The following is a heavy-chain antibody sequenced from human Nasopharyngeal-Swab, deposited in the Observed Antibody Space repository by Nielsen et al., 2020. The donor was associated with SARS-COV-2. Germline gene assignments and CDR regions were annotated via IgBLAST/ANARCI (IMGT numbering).Heavy chain of an antibody. CDR3: AKDAGYSGYDYFDY. J-gene: IGHJ4*02. D-gene: IGHD5-12*01. Sequence: GESLKISCAASGFTFSSYAMNWVRQAPGKGLEWVSANSGSGGSTYYADSVKGRFTISRDNSKNTLYLQMNSLRAEDTAVYYCAKDAGYSGYDYFDYWGQGTLVTVSS. V-gene: IGHV3-23*01. CDR1: GFTFSSYA. CDR2: NSGSGGST.